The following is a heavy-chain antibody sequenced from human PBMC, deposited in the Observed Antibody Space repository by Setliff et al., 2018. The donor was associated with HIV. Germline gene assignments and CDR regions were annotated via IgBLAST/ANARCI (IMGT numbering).Heavy chain of an antibody. Sequence: GGSLRLSCAASGFTFDDYTMHWVRQAPGKGLEWVSLISWDGDSTYYADSVKGRFTISGDNSKNTMYLQMNTLRVEDTAVYYCARDPPGSGFHLDYWGQGTPVTVSS. D-gene: IGHD5-12*01. CDR3: ARDPPGSGFHLDY. V-gene: IGHV3-43*01. CDR2: ISWDGDST. J-gene: IGHJ4*02. CDR1: GFTFDDYT.